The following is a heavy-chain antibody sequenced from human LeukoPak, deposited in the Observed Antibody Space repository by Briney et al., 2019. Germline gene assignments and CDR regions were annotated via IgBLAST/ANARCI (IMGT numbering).Heavy chain of an antibody. CDR3: ASLGEYSSSWYDY. J-gene: IGHJ4*02. CDR1: GGSISSYY. Sequence: SETLSLTCTVSGGSISSYYWSWIRQPPGKGLEWIGYIYYSGSTNYNPSLESRVTISLDTSKNQFSLKLSSVTAADTAVYYCASLGEYSSSWYDYWGQGTLVTVSS. CDR2: IYYSGST. V-gene: IGHV4-59*01. D-gene: IGHD6-13*01.